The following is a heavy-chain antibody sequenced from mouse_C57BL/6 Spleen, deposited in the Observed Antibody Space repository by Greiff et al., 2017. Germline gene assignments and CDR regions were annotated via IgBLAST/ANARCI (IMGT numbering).Heavy chain of an antibody. V-gene: IGHV1-52*01. CDR3: ARDSYGSSSFAY. CDR1: GYTFTSYW. Sequence: VQLQQPGAELVRPGSSVKLSCKASGYTFTSYWMHWVKQRPIQGLEWIGNIDPSDSETHYNQKFKDKATLTVDKSSSTAYMKLSSLTSKDYAVYYCARDSYGSSSFAYWGQGTLVTVSA. J-gene: IGHJ3*01. D-gene: IGHD1-1*01. CDR2: IDPSDSET.